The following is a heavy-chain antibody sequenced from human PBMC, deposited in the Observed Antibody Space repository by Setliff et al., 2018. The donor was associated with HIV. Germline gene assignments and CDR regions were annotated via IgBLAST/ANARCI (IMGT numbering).Heavy chain of an antibody. V-gene: IGHV4-59*11. CDR2: IYYSGST. Sequence: PSETLSLTCTVSGGSMNIHYWSWIRQPPGKGLEWIGSIYYSGSTNYNPSLKSRVTISVDTSKNQFSLKLSSVTAADTAVYYCAREEDYNFWSGYDWFDPWGQGTLVTVSA. D-gene: IGHD3-3*01. CDR1: GGSMNIHY. CDR3: AREEDYNFWSGYDWFDP. J-gene: IGHJ5*02.